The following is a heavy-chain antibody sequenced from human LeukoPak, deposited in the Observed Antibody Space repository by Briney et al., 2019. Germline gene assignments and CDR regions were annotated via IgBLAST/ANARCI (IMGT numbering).Heavy chain of an antibody. CDR3: ARKLGYYYDSTFDY. V-gene: IGHV4-34*01. CDR1: GGSFSGYY. J-gene: IGHJ4*02. CDR2: INHSGST. D-gene: IGHD3-22*01. Sequence: SETLPLTCAVYGGSFSGYYWSWIRQPPGKGLEWIGEINHSGSTHYNPSLKSRVTISVDTSKNQFSLKLSSVTAADTAVYYCARKLGYYYDSTFDYWGQGTLVTVSS.